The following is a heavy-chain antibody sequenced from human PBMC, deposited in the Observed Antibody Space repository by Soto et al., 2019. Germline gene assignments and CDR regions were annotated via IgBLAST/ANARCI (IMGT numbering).Heavy chain of an antibody. D-gene: IGHD5-12*01. CDR3: ARTGYSGYDLFDY. CDR2: IYYSGST. J-gene: IGHJ4*02. CDR1: GGSISSYY. V-gene: IGHV4-59*08. Sequence: SETLSLTCTVSGGSISSYYWSWIRQPPGKGLEWIGYIYYSGSTNYNPSLKSRVTISVDTSKNQFSLKLSSVTAADTAVYYCARTGYSGYDLFDYWGQGTLVTVSS.